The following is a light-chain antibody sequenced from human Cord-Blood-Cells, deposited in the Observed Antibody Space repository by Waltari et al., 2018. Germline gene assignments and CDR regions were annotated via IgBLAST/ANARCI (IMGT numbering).Light chain of an antibody. CDR3: QQRSNWPPLT. Sequence: EIVLTQSPATLSLSHGERATLSCRASQSVSSYLAWYQQKPGQAPRLLIYDASNRATGIPARFSGSGSGTDFTLTISRLEPEDFSVYYCQQRSNWPPLTFGGGTKVEIK. CDR1: QSVSSY. J-gene: IGKJ4*01. CDR2: DAS. V-gene: IGKV3-11*01.